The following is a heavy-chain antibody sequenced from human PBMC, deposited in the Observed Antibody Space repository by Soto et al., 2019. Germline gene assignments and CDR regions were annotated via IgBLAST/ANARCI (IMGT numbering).Heavy chain of an antibody. CDR2: ISGSGGST. CDR3: AKDQDYYGSGNSMDV. V-gene: IGHV3-23*01. J-gene: IGHJ6*02. CDR1: GFPFSSYT. Sequence: PGGSLRLSCSASGFPFSSYTMYWVRQAPGKGLEWVASISGSGGSTYYADSVKGRFTISRDNPKNTLYLQMNSLRAEDTAVYYCAKDQDYYGSGNSMDVWGQGTTVTVSS. D-gene: IGHD3-10*01.